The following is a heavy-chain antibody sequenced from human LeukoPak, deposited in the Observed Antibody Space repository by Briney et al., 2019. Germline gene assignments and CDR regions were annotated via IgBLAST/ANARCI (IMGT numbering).Heavy chain of an antibody. CDR3: AKDTPLFYHYYGIDV. CDR2: ISGDGTIT. J-gene: IGHJ6*02. V-gene: IGHV3-43*02. Sequence: RGSLRLSCAASGLNLDAYAMHWVRQAPGKGLEWVSLISGDGTITYYADSVKGRFTISRDKSKNSLFLEMNSLRSEDTALYYCAKDTPLFYHYYGIDVWGQGTTVTVSS. CDR1: GLNLDAYA.